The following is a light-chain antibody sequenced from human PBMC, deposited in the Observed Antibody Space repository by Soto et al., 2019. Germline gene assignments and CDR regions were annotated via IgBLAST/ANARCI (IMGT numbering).Light chain of an antibody. Sequence: DIQMTQSPSTLSASVGDRINITCRASQSISSYLNWYQQKPGKAPKLLIYAASSLQSGVPSRFSGSGSGTDFTLTISSLQPEDFATYYCQQSYSTPHTFGQGRRLE. J-gene: IGKJ5*01. CDR3: QQSYSTPHT. V-gene: IGKV1-39*01. CDR2: AAS. CDR1: QSISSY.